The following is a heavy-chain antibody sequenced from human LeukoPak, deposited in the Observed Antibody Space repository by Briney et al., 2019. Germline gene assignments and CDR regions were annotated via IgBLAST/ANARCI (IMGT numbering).Heavy chain of an antibody. V-gene: IGHV1-24*01. CDR2: FDPEDGET. CDR3: ATLLRYCSSTSCYGNDY. J-gene: IGHJ4*02. CDR1: GYTLTELS. D-gene: IGHD2-2*01. Sequence: ASVKVSCKVSGYTLTELSMHWVRQAPGKGLEWMGGFDPEDGETIYAQRFQGRVTMTEDTSTDTAYMELSSLRSEDTAVYYCATLLRYCSSTSCYGNDYWGQGTLVTVSS.